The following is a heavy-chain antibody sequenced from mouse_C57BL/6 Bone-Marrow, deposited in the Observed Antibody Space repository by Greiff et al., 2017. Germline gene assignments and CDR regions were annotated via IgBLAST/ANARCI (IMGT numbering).Heavy chain of an antibody. CDR1: GFNIKDYY. J-gene: IGHJ2*01. CDR3: ARSYYGNSYVDY. Sequence: EVQLQQSGAELVKPGASVKLSCTASGFNIKDYYMHWVKQRTEQGLEWIGRIDPEDGETKYAPTFQGKATITADTSSNTAYLQLSSVTSEDTAVDYCARSYYGNSYVDYWGQGTTLTVSS. D-gene: IGHD2-1*01. CDR2: IDPEDGET. V-gene: IGHV14-2*01.